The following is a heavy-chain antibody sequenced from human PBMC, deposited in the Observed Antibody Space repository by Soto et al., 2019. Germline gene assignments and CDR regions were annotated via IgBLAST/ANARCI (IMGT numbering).Heavy chain of an antibody. V-gene: IGHV5-51*01. CDR2: IYPGDSDT. J-gene: IGHJ3*02. Sequence: GGCLQRSCKGSGNSFSTFWVGRVPPMPGKGLEWMGIIYPGDSDTRYSPSFQGQVTISADKSISTAYLQWSSLKASDTAMYYCARHMDSSGFNAFDIWGQGTMVTVSS. CDR3: ARHMDSSGFNAFDI. D-gene: IGHD6-19*01. CDR1: GNSFSTFW.